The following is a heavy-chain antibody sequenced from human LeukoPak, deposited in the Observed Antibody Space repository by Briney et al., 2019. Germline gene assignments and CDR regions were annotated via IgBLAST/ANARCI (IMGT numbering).Heavy chain of an antibody. CDR3: ARDRGRYYGDYNWFDP. V-gene: IGHV4-59*12. D-gene: IGHD4-17*01. CDR2: IYYSGST. J-gene: IGHJ5*02. CDR1: GASISSYY. Sequence: SETLSLTCTVSGASISSYYWSWIRQPPGKELEWIGFIYYSGSTNYNPSLKSRVTISVDTSKNQFSLKLSSVTAADTAVYYCARDRGRYYGDYNWFDPWGQGTLVTVSS.